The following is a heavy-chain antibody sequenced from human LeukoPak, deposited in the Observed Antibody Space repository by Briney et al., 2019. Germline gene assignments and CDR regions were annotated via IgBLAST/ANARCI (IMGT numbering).Heavy chain of an antibody. CDR2: ISSSSSYI. CDR1: GFTFSSYS. Sequence: GETLRLSCAASGFTFSSYSMNWVRQAPGKGLEWVSSISSSSSYIYYADSVKGRFTISRDNAKNSLYLQMNSLRAEDTAVYYCARVGYSGYGASYYYYMDVWGKGTTVTISS. D-gene: IGHD5-12*01. CDR3: ARVGYSGYGASYYYYMDV. V-gene: IGHV3-21*01. J-gene: IGHJ6*03.